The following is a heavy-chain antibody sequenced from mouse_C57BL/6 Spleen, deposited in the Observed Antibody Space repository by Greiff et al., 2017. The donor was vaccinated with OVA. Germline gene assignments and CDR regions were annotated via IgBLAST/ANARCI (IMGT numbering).Heavy chain of an antibody. CDR3: ARNDYGSSYGY. Sequence: EVKLVESGPELVKPGDSVKISCKASGYSFTGYFMNWVMQSHGKSLEWIGRINPYNGDTFYNQKFKGKATLTVDKSSSTAHMELRSLTSEDSAVYYCARNDYGSSYGYWGQGTTLTVSS. V-gene: IGHV1-20*01. CDR2: INPYNGDT. CDR1: GYSFTGYF. D-gene: IGHD1-1*01. J-gene: IGHJ2*01.